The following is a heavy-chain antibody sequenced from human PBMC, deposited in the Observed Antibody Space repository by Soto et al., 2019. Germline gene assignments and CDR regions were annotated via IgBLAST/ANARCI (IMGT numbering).Heavy chain of an antibody. Sequence: GASVKVSCKASRYTFTSYDINWVRQATGQGLEWMGWMNPNSGNTGYAQKFQGRVTMTRNTSISTAYMELSSLRSEDTAVYYCAIMVVAATHDAFDIWGQGTMVTVSS. CDR3: AIMVVAATHDAFDI. J-gene: IGHJ3*02. V-gene: IGHV1-8*01. CDR2: MNPNSGNT. CDR1: RYTFTSYD. D-gene: IGHD2-15*01.